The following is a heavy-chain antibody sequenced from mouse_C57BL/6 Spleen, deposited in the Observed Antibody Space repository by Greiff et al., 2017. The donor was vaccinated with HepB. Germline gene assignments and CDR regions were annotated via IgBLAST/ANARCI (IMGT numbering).Heavy chain of an antibody. CDR1: GFTFSSYG. CDR2: ISSGGSYT. V-gene: IGHV5-6*02. D-gene: IGHD2-1*01. CDR3: ARHEDYGNYFWYFDV. Sequence: DVKLVESGGDLVKPGGSLKLSCAASGFTFSSYGMSWVRQTPDKRLEWVATISSGGSYTYYPDSVKGRFTISRDNAKNTLYLQMSSLKSEDTAMYYCARHEDYGNYFWYFDVWGTGTTVTVSS. J-gene: IGHJ1*03.